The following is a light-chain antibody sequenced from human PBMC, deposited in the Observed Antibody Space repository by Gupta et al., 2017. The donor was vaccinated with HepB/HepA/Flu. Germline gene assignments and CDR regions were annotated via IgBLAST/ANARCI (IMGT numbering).Light chain of an antibody. V-gene: IGKV3-11*01. CDR1: QSIRSN. J-gene: IGKJ4*02. CDR2: GAS. Sequence: EIVLTQPPATLSLSPGERATLSCRASQSIRSNFAWLQQKPGQAPRLLIYGASNRATGIPARFSGSGSGTDFTLKISRLEAEDVVVYYCQQRQERIRTFGEGTNVEIK. CDR3: QQRQERIRT.